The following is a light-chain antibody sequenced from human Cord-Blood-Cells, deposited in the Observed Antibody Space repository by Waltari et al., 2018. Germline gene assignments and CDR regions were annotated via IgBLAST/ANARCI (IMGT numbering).Light chain of an antibody. Sequence: QSALTPPASVSGSPGQSITISCPGTSSDVGSYNLVSWYQQHPGKAPKLMIYEGSKRPSGVSNRFSGSKSGNTASLTISGLQAEDEADYYCCSYAGSYVFGTGTKVTVL. CDR1: SSDVGSYNL. V-gene: IGLV2-23*01. CDR3: CSYAGSYV. CDR2: EGS. J-gene: IGLJ1*01.